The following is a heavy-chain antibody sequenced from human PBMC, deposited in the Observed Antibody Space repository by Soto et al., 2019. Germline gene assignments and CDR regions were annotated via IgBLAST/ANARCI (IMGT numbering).Heavy chain of an antibody. CDR2: IYYSGST. CDR1: GGSLSSGGYY. D-gene: IGHD3-10*01. CDR3: ATQPNGSEFDY. Sequence: QVQLQESGPGLVKPSQTLSLTCTVSGGSLSSGGYYWSWIRQRPGKGLEWIGYIYYSGSTHYNPSLKTRVTISLYTSKNQVSLRLSSVTAADTAVYYCATQPNGSEFDYWGQGTLVTVSS. J-gene: IGHJ4*02. V-gene: IGHV4-31*03.